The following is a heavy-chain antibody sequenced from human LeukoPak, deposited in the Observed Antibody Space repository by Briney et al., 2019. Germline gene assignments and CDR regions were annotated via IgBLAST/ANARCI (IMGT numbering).Heavy chain of an antibody. CDR2: ISYDGSNK. J-gene: IGHJ4*02. CDR3: AKDRAEMAIFDY. V-gene: IGHV3-30*18. CDR1: GFTFSSYG. D-gene: IGHD2-8*01. Sequence: GRSLRLSCAASGFTFSSYGMQWVRQAPGKGLEGGAVISYDGSNKYYADSVRGRFTISGDNSKNTLYLQMNSLRAEDTAVYYCAKDRAEMAIFDYWGQGNLVTVSS.